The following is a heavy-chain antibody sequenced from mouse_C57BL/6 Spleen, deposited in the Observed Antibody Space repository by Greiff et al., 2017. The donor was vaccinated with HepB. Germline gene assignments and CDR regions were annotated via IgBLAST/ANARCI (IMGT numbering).Heavy chain of an antibody. V-gene: IGHV1-82*01. Sequence: VKLMESGPELVKPGASVKISCKASGYAFSSSWMNWVKQRPGKGLEWIGRIYPGDGDTNYNGKFKGKATLTADKSSSTAYMQLSSLTSEDSAVYFCARDGYYSYYYAMDYWGQGTSVTVSS. CDR2: IYPGDGDT. CDR1: GYAFSSSW. CDR3: ARDGYYSYYYAMDY. J-gene: IGHJ4*01. D-gene: IGHD2-3*01.